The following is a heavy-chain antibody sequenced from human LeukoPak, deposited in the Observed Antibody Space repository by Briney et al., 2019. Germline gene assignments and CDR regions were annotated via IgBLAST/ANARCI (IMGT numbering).Heavy chain of an antibody. Sequence: GGSLRLSCAASGFTFSNVWMSWVRQAPGEGLEWVGRIKNKTDGGTTDYAAPVKGRFTISRDDSKNTLFLQMNGLKIEDTAVYYCTTVSREDSSSDYWGQGTLVTVSS. CDR3: TTVSREDSSSDY. CDR1: GFTFSNVW. CDR2: IKNKTDGGTT. J-gene: IGHJ4*02. D-gene: IGHD6-13*01. V-gene: IGHV3-15*01.